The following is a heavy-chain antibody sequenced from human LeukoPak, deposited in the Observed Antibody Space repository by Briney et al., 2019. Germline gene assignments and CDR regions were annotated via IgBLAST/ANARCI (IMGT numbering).Heavy chain of an antibody. CDR2: IYTSGNT. D-gene: IGHD6-19*01. Sequence: PSETLSLTCIVSGGSISSGTYYWSWIRQPAGKGLEWIGRIYTSGNTNYNPSLKSRVTIPVDTSKNQFSLKLRSVTAADTAVYYCASLGRDSSGVLDYWGQGALVTVSS. CDR1: GGSISSGTYY. V-gene: IGHV4-61*02. J-gene: IGHJ4*02. CDR3: ASLGRDSSGVLDY.